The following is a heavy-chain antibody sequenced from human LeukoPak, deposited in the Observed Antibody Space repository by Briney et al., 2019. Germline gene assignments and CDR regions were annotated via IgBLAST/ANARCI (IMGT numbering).Heavy chain of an antibody. CDR3: RVTGSRVYDSSVDYYDYFDY. CDR1: GGSVSSGGYY. V-gene: IGHV4-31*03. CDR2: IYYSGSP. D-gene: IGHD3-22*01. Sequence: SQTLSLTCTVSGGSVSSGGYYWSWIRQHPGKGLEWLGYIYYSGSPYYNLSLKSRGTMSLDTSKNQFSLKLSSVTAADTAVYYCRVTGSRVYDSSVDYYDYFDYWGQGTLVTVSS. J-gene: IGHJ4*02.